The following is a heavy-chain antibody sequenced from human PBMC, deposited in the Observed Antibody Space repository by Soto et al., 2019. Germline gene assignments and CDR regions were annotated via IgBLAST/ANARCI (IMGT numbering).Heavy chain of an antibody. CDR1: GGSISSPY. CDR3: ARVPAARPDFALPTRSFAY. Sequence: PSETLSLTCTVSGGSISSPYWSWIRQPPGKGLEWIGYIYYSRSTNYNPSPKSRGTISVDTSKNQFSLMLSSVNAAETAAYYSARVPAARPDFALPTRSFAYWGQGTLVTVSS. CDR2: IYYSRST. D-gene: IGHD6-6*01. V-gene: IGHV4-59*11. J-gene: IGHJ4*02.